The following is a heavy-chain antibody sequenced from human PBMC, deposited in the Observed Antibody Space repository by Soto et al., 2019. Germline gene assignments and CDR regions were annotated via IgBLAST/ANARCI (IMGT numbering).Heavy chain of an antibody. J-gene: IGHJ6*02. D-gene: IGHD3-10*01. CDR2: VSAGGDRT. CDR1: GLTFSSNA. CDR3: ARGDRGGSGSPASYYYSGLDV. V-gene: IGHV3-23*01. Sequence: DVQLLESGGHLVQPGGPLRLSCAASGLTFSSNAMSWVRQAPGKGLEWVSRVSAGGDRTYYSDSVKGRFTISRDNSNNALFLQLNSLRIEDTALYYCARGDRGGSGSPASYYYSGLDVWGQGTTVTVS.